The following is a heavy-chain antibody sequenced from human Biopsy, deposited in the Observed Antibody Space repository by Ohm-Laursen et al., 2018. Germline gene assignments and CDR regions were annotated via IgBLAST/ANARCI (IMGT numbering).Heavy chain of an antibody. V-gene: IGHV4-39*01. CDR2: IFYSGIT. Sequence: SDTLSLTCTVSGGSVSSNVAYWAWLRQPPGKGLESIGSIFYSGITYYNPSLQSRVTMSVDTSKIQFSLNLTSVTAADTAVYYCARHPTGFWFDPWGQGTLVIVSS. CDR1: GGSVSSNVAY. J-gene: IGHJ5*02. CDR3: ARHPTGFWFDP.